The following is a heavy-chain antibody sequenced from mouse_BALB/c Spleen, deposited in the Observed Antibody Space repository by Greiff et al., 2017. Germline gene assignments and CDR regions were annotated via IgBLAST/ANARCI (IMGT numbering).Heavy chain of an antibody. CDR1: GFTFSSYT. Sequence: EVKVVESGGGLVQPGGSLKLSCAASGFTFSSYTMSWVRQTPDKRLEWVATISSGGSYTYYPDSVKGRFTISRDNAKNTLYLQMSSLKSEDTAMYYCARGDYRYAMDYWGQGTSVTVSS. CDR2: ISSGGSYT. CDR3: ARGDYRYAMDY. J-gene: IGHJ4*01. D-gene: IGHD2-14*01. V-gene: IGHV5-6*03.